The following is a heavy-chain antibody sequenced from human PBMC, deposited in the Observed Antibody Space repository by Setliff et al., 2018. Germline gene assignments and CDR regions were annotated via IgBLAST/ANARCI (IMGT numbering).Heavy chain of an antibody. CDR3: RLWSHDYHNDY. V-gene: IGHV4-61*02. D-gene: IGHD3-16*01. J-gene: IGHJ4*02. Sequence: PSETLSLTCTVSGGSISSGSYYWSWIRQPAGKGLEWIGRIYTSGSTNYNPSLKSRVTMSLDTSKNQFSLKLSSVTAAGAAVYYCRLWSHDYHNDYWGQGTLVTVSS. CDR1: GGSISSGSYY. CDR2: IYTSGST.